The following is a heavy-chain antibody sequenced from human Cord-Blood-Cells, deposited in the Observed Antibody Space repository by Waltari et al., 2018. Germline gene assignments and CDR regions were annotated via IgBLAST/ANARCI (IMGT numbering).Heavy chain of an antibody. Sequence: EVQLVESGGGLIQPGGSLRLSCAASGFTVSSNYMSWVRQAPGKGLEWASVIYSGGSNYYADSVKGRFTISRDNSKNTLYLQMNSLRAEDTAVYYCARSIVLMVYAPYYYYMDVWGKGTTVTVSS. CDR1: GFTVSSNY. D-gene: IGHD2-8*01. J-gene: IGHJ6*03. V-gene: IGHV3-53*01. CDR3: ARSIVLMVYAPYYYYMDV. CDR2: IYSGGSN.